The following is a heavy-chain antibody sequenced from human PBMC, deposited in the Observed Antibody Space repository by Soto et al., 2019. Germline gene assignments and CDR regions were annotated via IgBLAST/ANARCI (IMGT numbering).Heavy chain of an antibody. D-gene: IGHD6-13*01. V-gene: IGHV3-23*01. CDR3: ASRSSSWYFDF. J-gene: IGHJ4*02. CDR1: GFTFSSYA. Sequence: EVQLLESGGGLVQPGGSLRLSCAASGFTFSSYAMNWVRQAPGKGLEWVSVISGSGDSTYYADSVKGRSTISRDNSKHTLYRQMNSLRAEDTAIYYCASRSSSWYFDFWGQGTLVTVSS. CDR2: ISGSGDST.